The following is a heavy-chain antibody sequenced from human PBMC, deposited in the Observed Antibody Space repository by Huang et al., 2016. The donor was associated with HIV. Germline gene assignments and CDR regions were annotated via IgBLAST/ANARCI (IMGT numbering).Heavy chain of an antibody. V-gene: IGHV4-39*01. CDR2: VYQSGSN. D-gene: IGHD6-13*01. CDR3: ASQHIGAAATWF. CDR1: GDFISSTNYY. J-gene: IGHJ4*02. Sequence: QLQLQESGPGQVKPSETLSLTCTVSGDFISSTNYYWGWIRQSPGKGLEWVGSVYQSGSNNYNPSLKGLVTLSGDTSRNQFSLRLNSVTAADTAVYYCASQHIGAAATWFWGRGTQVAVSS.